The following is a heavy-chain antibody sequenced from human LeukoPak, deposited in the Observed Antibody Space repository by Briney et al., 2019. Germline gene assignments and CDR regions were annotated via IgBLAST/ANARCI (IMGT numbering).Heavy chain of an antibody. J-gene: IGHJ4*02. D-gene: IGHD3-3*01. V-gene: IGHV4-59*12. CDR3: ARGPRYITIFGVVILSPLFDY. CDR1: GGSISSYY. CDR2: IYYSGST. Sequence: SETLSLTCTVSGGSISSYYWSWIRQPPGKGLEWIGYIYYSGSTNYNPSLKSRVTISVDTSKNQFSLKLSSVTAADTAVYYCARGPRYITIFGVVILSPLFDYWGQGTLVTVSS.